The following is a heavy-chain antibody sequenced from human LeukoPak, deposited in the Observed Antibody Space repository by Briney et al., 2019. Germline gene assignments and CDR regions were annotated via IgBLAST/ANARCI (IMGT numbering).Heavy chain of an antibody. Sequence: SETLSLTCTVSGGSISSSSYYWGWIRQPPGKGLEWIGSIYYSGTTYYNPSLKSRVTISVDTSKNQFSLKLTSVTAADTAVYYCAREGGGFDYWGQGTLVTVSS. J-gene: IGHJ4*02. D-gene: IGHD3-16*01. CDR3: AREGGGFDY. CDR1: GGSISSSSYY. V-gene: IGHV4-39*07. CDR2: IYYSGTT.